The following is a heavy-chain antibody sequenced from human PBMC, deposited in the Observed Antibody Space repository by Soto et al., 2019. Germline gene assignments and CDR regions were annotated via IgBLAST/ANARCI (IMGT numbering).Heavy chain of an antibody. J-gene: IGHJ6*02. D-gene: IGHD3-9*01. V-gene: IGHV4-39*01. CDR3: ARGDFDWLFYGMDV. Sequence: SETLCLTCTVSGGSIRSSSDYWGWIRQPPGKGLEWIGSIYYSGSTYYNPSLKSRVTISVDTSKNQFSLKLSSVTAADTAVYYCARGDFDWLFYGMDVWGQGTTVTVSS. CDR2: IYYSGST. CDR1: GGSIRSSSDY.